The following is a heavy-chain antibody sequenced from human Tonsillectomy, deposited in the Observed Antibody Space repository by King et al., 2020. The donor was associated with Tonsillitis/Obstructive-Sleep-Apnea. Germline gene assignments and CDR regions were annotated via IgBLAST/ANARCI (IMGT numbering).Heavy chain of an antibody. J-gene: IGHJ5*02. V-gene: IGHV4-4*07. CDR1: GGSIRSYY. CDR3: AQGGGSCYSCWFDT. D-gene: IGHD2-15*01. Sequence: VQLQESGPGLVKPSETLSLTCTVSGGSIRSYYWSWIRQPAGKGLEWIGRIYTSGSTNYNPSLKSRVTMSVDTSKNQFSLKLSSVTAADTAVYYCAQGGGSCYSCWFDTWGQGTLVPVSS. CDR2: IYTSGST.